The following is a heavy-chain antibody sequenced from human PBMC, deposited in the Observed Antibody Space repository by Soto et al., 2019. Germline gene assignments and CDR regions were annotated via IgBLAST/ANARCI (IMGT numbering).Heavy chain of an antibody. CDR1: GGSISSYY. V-gene: IGHV4-59*01. CDR3: AREVLAAGNFDY. Sequence: SATLSLTCTVSGGSISSYYWSWIRQPPGKGLEWIGYIYYSGSTNYNPSLKSRVTISVDTSKNQFSLKLSSVTAADTAVYYCAREVLAAGNFDYWGQGTLVTVSS. CDR2: IYYSGST. D-gene: IGHD6-13*01. J-gene: IGHJ4*02.